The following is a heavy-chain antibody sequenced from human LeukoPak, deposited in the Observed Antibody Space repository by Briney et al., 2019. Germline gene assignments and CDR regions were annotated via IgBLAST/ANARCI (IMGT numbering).Heavy chain of an antibody. CDR1: GYTFTSYG. J-gene: IGHJ4*02. CDR2: ISAYNGNT. V-gene: IGHV1-18*01. Sequence: ASVKVSCKASGYTFTSYGISWVRQAPGQGLEWMGWISAYNGNTNYAQKLQVRVTMTTDTSTSTAYMELRSLRSDDTAVYYCARTRLRSSSWYAYDSWGQGTLVTVSS. CDR3: ARTRLRSSSWYAYDS. D-gene: IGHD6-13*01.